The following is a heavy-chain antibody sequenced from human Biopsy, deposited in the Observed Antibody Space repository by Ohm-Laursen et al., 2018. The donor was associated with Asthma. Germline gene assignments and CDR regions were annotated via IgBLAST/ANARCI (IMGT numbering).Heavy chain of an antibody. CDR1: GFAFGDYW. CDR3: AKRRGYSGHDNDY. J-gene: IGHJ4*02. V-gene: IGHV3-7*01. Sequence: GSLRLSCTASGFAFGDYWMSWVRQVPGKGLEWVANIKHDGTEKNHVDSLKGRFTISRDNAKNSLYLQMNSLRAEDTAVYCCAKRRGYSGHDNDYWGQGTLVIVSS. CDR2: IKHDGTEK. D-gene: IGHD5-12*01.